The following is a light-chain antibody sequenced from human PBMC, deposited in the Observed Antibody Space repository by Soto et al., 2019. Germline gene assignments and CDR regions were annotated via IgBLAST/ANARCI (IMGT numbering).Light chain of an antibody. V-gene: IGKV3-15*01. CDR3: QQYNKWPRT. Sequence: EIVITQSPATLSVSPGERATLSCRASQSVITNLAWYQQKPGQAPRILIYGASTRDAIIPARFSGSGSGTEFTLTISRLQSEDFEVYYCQQYNKWPRTFGQGTKVDIK. CDR2: GAS. CDR1: QSVITN. J-gene: IGKJ1*01.